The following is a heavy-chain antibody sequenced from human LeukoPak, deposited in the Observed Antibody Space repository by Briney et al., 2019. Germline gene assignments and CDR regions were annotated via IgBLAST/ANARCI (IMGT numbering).Heavy chain of an antibody. CDR1: GGSISSGDYY. V-gene: IGHV4-30-4*08. J-gene: IGHJ5*01. Sequence: PSQTLSLTCTVSGGSISSGDYYWSWIRQPPGKGLEWIGYIYYSGSTYYNPSLKSRVTISLDTSKNQFSLRLNSVTAADTAVYYCAREGAYRTYGDYSPFDFWGQGTLVTVSS. CDR2: IYYSGST. D-gene: IGHD4-17*01. CDR3: AREGAYRTYGDYSPFDF.